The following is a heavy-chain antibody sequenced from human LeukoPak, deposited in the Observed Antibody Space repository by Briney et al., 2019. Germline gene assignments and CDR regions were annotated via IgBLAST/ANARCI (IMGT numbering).Heavy chain of an antibody. V-gene: IGHV4-30-4*01. CDR1: GGSISSGDYY. CDR3: ATEAGYYDILTGYGSFDP. J-gene: IGHJ5*02. Sequence: SETLSLTCTVSGGSISSGDYYWSWIRQPPGKGLEWIGYIYYSGSTYYNPSLKSRVTISVDTSKNQFSLKLSSVTAADTAVYYCATEAGYYDILTGYGSFDPWGQGTLVTVSS. CDR2: IYYSGST. D-gene: IGHD3-9*01.